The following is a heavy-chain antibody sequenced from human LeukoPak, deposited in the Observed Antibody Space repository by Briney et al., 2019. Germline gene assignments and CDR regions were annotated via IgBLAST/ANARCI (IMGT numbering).Heavy chain of an antibody. CDR1: GFTFRSYE. D-gene: IGHD1-26*01. V-gene: IGHV3-23*01. CDR3: ARDLAGSGSYSFDY. CDR2: ISGSGGST. Sequence: PGGSLGLSCAVSGFTFRSYEMNWVRQAPGRGLEWVSAISGSGGSTYYADSVKGRFTISRDNSKNTLYLQMNSLRAEDTAVYYCARDLAGSGSYSFDYWGQGTLVTVSS. J-gene: IGHJ4*02.